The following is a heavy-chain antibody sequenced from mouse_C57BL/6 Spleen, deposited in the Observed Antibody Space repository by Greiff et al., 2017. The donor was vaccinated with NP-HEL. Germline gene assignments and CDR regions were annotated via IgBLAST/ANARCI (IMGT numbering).Heavy chain of an antibody. V-gene: IGHV1-55*01. CDR2: IYPGSGST. CDR1: GYTFTSYW. D-gene: IGHD1-1*01. Sequence: QVQLQQPGAELVKPGASVKMSCKASGYTFTSYWITWVKQRPGQGLEWLGDIYPGSGSTNYNEKFKSKATLTVDTSSSTAYMQLSSLTSEDSAVYYCARGPYYYGSSYVWYFDVWGTGTTVTVSS. J-gene: IGHJ1*03. CDR3: ARGPYYYGSSYVWYFDV.